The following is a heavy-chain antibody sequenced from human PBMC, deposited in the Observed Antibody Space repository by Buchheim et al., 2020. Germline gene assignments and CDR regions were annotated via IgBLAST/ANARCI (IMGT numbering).Heavy chain of an antibody. CDR1: GFTFSSYS. Sequence: EVQLVESGGGLVQPGGSLRLSCAASGFTFSSYSMNWVRQAPGTGLEWVSYISSSSSTIYYADSVKGRFTISRANAKNSPWLQMNSLRDDDTGIYYCARAGLPYSSSWYWWFDPWGQGTL. V-gene: IGHV3-48*02. CDR3: ARAGLPYSSSWYWWFDP. J-gene: IGHJ5*02. CDR2: ISSSSSTI. D-gene: IGHD6-13*01.